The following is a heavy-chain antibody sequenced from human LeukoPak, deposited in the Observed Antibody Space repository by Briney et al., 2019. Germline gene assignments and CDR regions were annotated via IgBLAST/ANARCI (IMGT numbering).Heavy chain of an antibody. CDR2: ISYDGSNK. J-gene: IGHJ6*02. V-gene: IGHV3-30*18. Sequence: PGRSRRLSCAASGLTFSSYGMHWVRQAPGKGLEWVAVISYDGSNKYYADSVKGRFTISRDNSKNTLYLQMNSLRAEDTAVYYCAKEIAAAGTGYYYYGMDVWGQGTTVTVSS. CDR3: AKEIAAAGTGYYYYGMDV. CDR1: GLTFSSYG. D-gene: IGHD6-13*01.